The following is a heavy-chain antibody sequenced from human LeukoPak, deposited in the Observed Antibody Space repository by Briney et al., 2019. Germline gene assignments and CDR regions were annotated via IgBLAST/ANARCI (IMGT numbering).Heavy chain of an antibody. J-gene: IGHJ3*02. CDR1: GDSVSSGSYL. D-gene: IGHD6-6*01. Sequence: SETLSLTCTVSGDSVSSGSYLWNWIRQPPGKGLEWIGYIYYSGSTNYNPSLKSRLTISIDTSENQFSLKLTSVTATDTAVYYCAREYSSSSGRRAFDIWGQGTMVTVSS. CDR2: IYYSGST. CDR3: AREYSSSSGRRAFDI. V-gene: IGHV4-61*01.